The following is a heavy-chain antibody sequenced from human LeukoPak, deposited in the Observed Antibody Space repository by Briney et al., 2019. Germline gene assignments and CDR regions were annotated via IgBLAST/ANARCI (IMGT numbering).Heavy chain of an antibody. Sequence: ASVKVSCKTSGYSFTDHYIYWVRQAPGQGLEWMGWINPSRGGTNFAQKLQGRVTMTTDTSTSTAYMELRSLRSDDTAVYCCARGRGYSYGPFDYWGQGTLVTVSS. CDR3: ARGRGYSYGPFDY. J-gene: IGHJ4*02. CDR1: GYSFTDHY. CDR2: INPSRGGT. D-gene: IGHD5-18*01. V-gene: IGHV1-2*02.